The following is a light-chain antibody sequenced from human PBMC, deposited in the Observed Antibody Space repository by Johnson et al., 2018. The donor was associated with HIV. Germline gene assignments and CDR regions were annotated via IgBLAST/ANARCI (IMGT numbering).Light chain of an antibody. J-gene: IGLJ1*01. Sequence: QSVLTQPPSVSAAPGQKVTISCSGSSSNIGNNYVSWYQQFPGTAPKLLIYGNNKRPSGIPDRFSGSKSGTSATLGITGLQTGDEADYYCGTWDSSLSAGYVFGTGTKVTVL. CDR2: GNN. V-gene: IGLV1-51*01. CDR3: GTWDSSLSAGYV. CDR1: SSNIGNNY.